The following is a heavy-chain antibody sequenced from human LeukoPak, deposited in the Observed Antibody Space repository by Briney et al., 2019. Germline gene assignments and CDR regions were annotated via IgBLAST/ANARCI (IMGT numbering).Heavy chain of an antibody. Sequence: GESLKISCKGSGYSFTSYWIGWVRQMPGKSLEWMGIIYPGDSDTRYSPSFQGQVTISADKSISTAYLQWSSLKASDTAMYYCARHSLYYDILTGYSNWFDPWGQGTLVTVSS. V-gene: IGHV5-51*01. CDR2: IYPGDSDT. CDR1: GYSFTSYW. CDR3: ARHSLYYDILTGYSNWFDP. D-gene: IGHD3-9*01. J-gene: IGHJ5*02.